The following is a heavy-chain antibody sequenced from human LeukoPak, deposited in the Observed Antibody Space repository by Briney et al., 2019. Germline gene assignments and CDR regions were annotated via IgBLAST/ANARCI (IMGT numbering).Heavy chain of an antibody. V-gene: IGHV1-2*06. D-gene: IGHD2-15*01. CDR2: INPNSGGT. CDR3: ARAPYCSGGSCYPFDY. CDR1: GYTFTGYY. Sequence: ASVKVSCKASGYTFTGYYMHWLRQAPGQGLEWMGRINPNSGGTNYAQKFQGRVTMTRDTSISTAYMELSRLRSDDTAVYYCARAPYCSGGSCYPFDYWGQGTLVTVSS. J-gene: IGHJ4*02.